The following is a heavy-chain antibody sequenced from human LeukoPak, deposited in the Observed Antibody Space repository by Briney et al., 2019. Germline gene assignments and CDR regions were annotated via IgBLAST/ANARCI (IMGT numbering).Heavy chain of an antibody. CDR2: IIPIFGTA. CDR1: GGTFSSYA. D-gene: IGHD3-3*01. Sequence: ASVKVSCKASGGTFSSYAISWVRQAPGQGLEWMGGIIPIFGTANYAQKFQGRVTITADESTSTAYMELSSLRSEDTAVYYCARDLARGQLRFLEWPYSGYFMDVWGKGTTVTVSS. CDR3: ARDLARGQLRFLEWPYSGYFMDV. J-gene: IGHJ6*03. V-gene: IGHV1-69*13.